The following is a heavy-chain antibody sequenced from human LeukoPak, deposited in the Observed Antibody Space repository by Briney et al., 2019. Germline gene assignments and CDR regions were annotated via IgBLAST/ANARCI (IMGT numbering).Heavy chain of an antibody. D-gene: IGHD3-22*01. V-gene: IGHV3-30*02. Sequence: AGGSLRLSCAASGFTFSSYGIHWVRQVTGKGLEWVAFIRYDGSNKYYADSVKGRFTISRDNSKNTLYVQMNSLRAEDTAVYYCAKVIRPDTSGYRPAEYYNYMDVWGKGTTVTISS. CDR1: GFTFSSYG. CDR3: AKVIRPDTSGYRPAEYYNYMDV. J-gene: IGHJ6*03. CDR2: IRYDGSNK.